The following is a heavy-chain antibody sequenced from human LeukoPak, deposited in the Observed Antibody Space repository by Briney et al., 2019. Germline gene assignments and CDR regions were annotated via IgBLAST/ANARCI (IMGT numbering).Heavy chain of an antibody. CDR2: SYTGGSG. CDR1: GGSINTGSFY. J-gene: IGHJ4*02. CDR3: ATERVYGVSSPAFDN. V-gene: IGHV4-61*02. D-gene: IGHD4-17*01. Sequence: TLSLTCTVSGGSINTGSFYWSWVRQPAGKGLEWIGRSYTGGSGMYNPSLKSRVSISLDTSKNQFSLKLSSVTAADTGIYYCATERVYGVSSPAFDNWGQGTLVTVSS.